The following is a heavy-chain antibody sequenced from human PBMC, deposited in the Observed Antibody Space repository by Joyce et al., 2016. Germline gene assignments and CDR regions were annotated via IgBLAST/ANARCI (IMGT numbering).Heavy chain of an antibody. CDR1: GFTFSSYA. D-gene: IGHD3-9*01. CDR2: ISGSGGST. Sequence: EVQLLESGGGLVQPGGSLRLSCAASGFTFSSYAMSWVGQAPGKGLGGVSAISGSGGSTYYADSVKGRFTISRDNSKNTLYLQMNSLRAEDTAVYYCAKARSFDWPYYFDYWGQGTLVTVSS. J-gene: IGHJ4*02. CDR3: AKARSFDWPYYFDY. V-gene: IGHV3-23*01.